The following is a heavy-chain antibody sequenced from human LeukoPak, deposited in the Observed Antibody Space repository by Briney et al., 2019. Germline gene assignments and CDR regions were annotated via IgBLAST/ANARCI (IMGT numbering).Heavy chain of an antibody. Sequence: GGSLRLSCAASGFTFSSYSMNWVRQAPGKGLEWVSSISSSSSYIYYADSVKGRFTISRDNSKNTLYLQMNSLRAEDTAVYYCAKNGRSSMSPNWFDPWGQGTLVTVSS. J-gene: IGHJ5*02. CDR1: GFTFSSYS. CDR3: AKNGRSSMSPNWFDP. V-gene: IGHV3-21*04. D-gene: IGHD6-6*01. CDR2: ISSSSSYI.